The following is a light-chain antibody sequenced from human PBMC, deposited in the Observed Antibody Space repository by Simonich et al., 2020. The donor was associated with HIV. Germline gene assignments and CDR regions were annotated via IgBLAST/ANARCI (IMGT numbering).Light chain of an antibody. CDR2: DVS. Sequence: QSALTQPASVSGSPGQSITISCTGTSSDVGGYNYVSWYQQHPGKVPKLMIYDVSNRPSGVSNRFSGSNFGNTASLTISGLRAGDEADYYCSSYTGSNTVIFGGGTKLTVL. V-gene: IGLV2-14*01. J-gene: IGLJ2*01. CDR3: SSYTGSNTVI. CDR1: SSDVGGYNY.